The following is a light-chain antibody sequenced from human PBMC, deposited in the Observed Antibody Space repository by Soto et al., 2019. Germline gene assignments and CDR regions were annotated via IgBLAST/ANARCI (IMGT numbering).Light chain of an antibody. Sequence: QSALTQPASVSGSPGQSITISCTGTSSDVGGYNHVSWYQQHPGKGPKLLIYEVSHRPSGISDRFSASKSGNTASLTISGLRPEDEADYFCSSYARTSNLAVFGVGTKLTVL. J-gene: IGLJ2*01. CDR1: SSDVGGYNH. CDR2: EVS. CDR3: SSYARTSNLAV. V-gene: IGLV2-14*01.